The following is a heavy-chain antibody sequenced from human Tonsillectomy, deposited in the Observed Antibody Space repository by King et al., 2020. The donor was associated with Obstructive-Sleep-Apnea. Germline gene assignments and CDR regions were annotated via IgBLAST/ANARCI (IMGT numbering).Heavy chain of an antibody. CDR3: GRGTTQPDY. CDR2: IWYDGNNK. Sequence: VQLVESGGGVVQPGRSLRLSCAASGFTFSSYGMHWVRQAPGKGLEWVAIIWYDGNNKYYADSVKGRFTISRDSSKNTLFLQMNNLRAEDTAVYYCGRGTTQPDYWGQGTLVTVSS. J-gene: IGHJ4*02. V-gene: IGHV3-33*01. CDR1: GFTFSSYG. D-gene: IGHD1-7*01.